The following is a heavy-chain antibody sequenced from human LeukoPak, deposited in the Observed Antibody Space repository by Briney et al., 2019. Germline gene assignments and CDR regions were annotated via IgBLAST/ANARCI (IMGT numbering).Heavy chain of an antibody. CDR3: ARGYDILTAEGSCFDY. J-gene: IGHJ4*02. CDR2: ISSSGSTI. D-gene: IGHD3-9*01. CDR1: GFTFSSYE. V-gene: IGHV3-48*03. Sequence: PGGSLRLSCAASGFTFSSYEMNWVRQAPGKGLEWVSCISSSGSTIYYADSVKGRFTISRDNAKNSLYLQMNSLRAEDTAVYYYARGYDILTAEGSCFDYWGQGTLVTVSS.